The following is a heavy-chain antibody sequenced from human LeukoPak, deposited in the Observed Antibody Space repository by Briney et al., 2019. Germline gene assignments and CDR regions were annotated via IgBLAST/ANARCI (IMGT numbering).Heavy chain of an antibody. J-gene: IGHJ4*02. CDR1: GYTFTSYG. CDR2: ISAYNGNT. Sequence: ASVKVSCKASGYTFTSYGISWVRQAPGQGLERMGWISAYNGNTNYAQKLQGRVTMTTDTSTSTAYMELRSLRSDDTAVYYCARDQKRIVVVPAAIEIDYWGQGTLVTVSS. D-gene: IGHD2-2*02. CDR3: ARDQKRIVVVPAAIEIDY. V-gene: IGHV1-18*01.